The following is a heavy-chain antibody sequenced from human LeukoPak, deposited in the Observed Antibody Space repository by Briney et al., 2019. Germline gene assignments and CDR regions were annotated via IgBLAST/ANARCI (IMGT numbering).Heavy chain of an antibody. Sequence: SETLSLTCTVSGGSISSYYWSWIRQPPGKGLEWIGYIYYSGSTYYNPSLKSRVTISVDTSKNQFSLKLSSVTAADTAVYYCARYWDSSSWYLYNWFDPWGQGTLVTVSS. CDR2: IYYSGST. CDR3: ARYWDSSSWYLYNWFDP. CDR1: GGSISSYY. V-gene: IGHV4-59*12. J-gene: IGHJ5*02. D-gene: IGHD6-13*01.